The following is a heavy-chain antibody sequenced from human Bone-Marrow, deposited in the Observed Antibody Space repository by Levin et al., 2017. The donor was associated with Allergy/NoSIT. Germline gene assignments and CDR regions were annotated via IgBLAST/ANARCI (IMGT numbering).Heavy chain of an antibody. CDR3: AKDTPLVTSSGGSGNSFDY. CDR1: GFTFNKNA. CDR2: VTGASAAT. V-gene: IGHV3-23*01. Sequence: RGESLKISCAASGFTFNKNAMSWVRQAPGKGLEWVSTVTGASAATYYADSVRGRFTVSRDNSKDTVYLQMTSLRVEDTALYFCAKDTPLVTSSGGSGNSFDYWGQGTQVVVSS. J-gene: IGHJ4*02. D-gene: IGHD6-19*01.